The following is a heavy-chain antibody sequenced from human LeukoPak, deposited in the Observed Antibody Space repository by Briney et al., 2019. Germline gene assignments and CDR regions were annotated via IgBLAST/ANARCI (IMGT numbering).Heavy chain of an antibody. CDR2: INHSGST. CDR1: GGSFSGYY. Sequence: PSETLSLTCAVYGGSFSGYYWSWIRQPPGKGLEWIGEINHSGSTNYNPSLKSRVTISVDTSKNQSSLKLSSVTAADTAVYYCARGRGRRAAGPFVFDYWGQGTLVTVSS. CDR3: ARGRGRRAAGPFVFDY. J-gene: IGHJ4*02. D-gene: IGHD6-13*01. V-gene: IGHV4-34*01.